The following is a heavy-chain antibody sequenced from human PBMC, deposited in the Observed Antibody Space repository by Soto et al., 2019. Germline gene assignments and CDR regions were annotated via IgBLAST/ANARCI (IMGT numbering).Heavy chain of an antibody. D-gene: IGHD3-22*01. V-gene: IGHV3-15*07. J-gene: IGHJ4*02. CDR1: GFTFSNAW. Sequence: EVQLVESGGGLVKPGGSLRLSCAASGFTFSNAWMNWVRQAPGKGLEWVGRIKSKTDGGTTDYAAPVKGRFTISRDDSKNTLYLQMNSLKTQDTAVYYGSTDPHYYDSSGYSDYWGPGNLVTASS. CDR2: IKSKTDGGTT. CDR3: STDPHYYDSSGYSDY.